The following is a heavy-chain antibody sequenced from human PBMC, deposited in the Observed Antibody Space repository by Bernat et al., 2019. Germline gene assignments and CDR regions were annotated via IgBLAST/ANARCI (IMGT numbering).Heavy chain of an antibody. Sequence: EVQLLESGGDLVQPGGSLRLSCAASGFTFSSYAMSWVRQAPGKGLEWVSAVSGSGSSTFYADTVKGRFTVSRDNSKNTLYLQMNSLRAEDTAVYFCAKGGIYYWFDPWGQGTLVTVSS. CDR3: AKGGIYYWFDP. CDR1: GFTFSSYA. CDR2: VSGSGSST. J-gene: IGHJ5*02. V-gene: IGHV3-23*01. D-gene: IGHD5-12*01.